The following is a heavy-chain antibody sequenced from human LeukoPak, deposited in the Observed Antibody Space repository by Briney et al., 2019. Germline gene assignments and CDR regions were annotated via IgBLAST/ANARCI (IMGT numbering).Heavy chain of an antibody. CDR3: AKGAVAGNQKPGGY. J-gene: IGHJ4*02. CDR2: IKQDGSEK. D-gene: IGHD6-19*01. V-gene: IGHV3-7*03. CDR1: GFTFSSYW. Sequence: GGSPRLSCAASGFTFSSYWMSWVRQAPGKGLEWVANIKQDGSEKYYVDSVKGRFTISRDNAKNSLYLQMNSLRAEDTAVYYCAKGAVAGNQKPGGYWGQGTLVTVSS.